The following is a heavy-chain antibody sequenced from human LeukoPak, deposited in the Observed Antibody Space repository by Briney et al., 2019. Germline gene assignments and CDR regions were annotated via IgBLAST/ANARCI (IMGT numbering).Heavy chain of an antibody. V-gene: IGHV4-61*02. D-gene: IGHD2-2*02. CDR2: VYTSGST. J-gene: IGHJ4*02. Sequence: SQTLSLTCTVSGGSISTGSYYWSWIRQPAGKGLEWIGRVYTSGSTNYNPSLKSRVTISIDTSKNQFSLKLTSVTAADTAVYYCAKSPAAIGYWGQGTLVTVSS. CDR1: GGSISTGSYY. CDR3: AKSPAAIGY.